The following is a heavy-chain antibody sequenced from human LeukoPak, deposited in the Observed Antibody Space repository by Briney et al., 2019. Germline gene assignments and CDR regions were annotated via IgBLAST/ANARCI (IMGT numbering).Heavy chain of an antibody. J-gene: IGHJ3*02. CDR3: ARETMAAFDI. D-gene: IGHD3-10*01. CDR2: IGSSSSSI. CDR1: GFTFSSYS. Sequence: GGSLRLSCAASGFTFSSYSMNWVRQAPGKGLEWVSSIGSSSSSIYYADSVKGRFTTSRDNPKNSLYLQLNSLRAEDTAVYYCARETMAAFDIWGQGTMITVSS. V-gene: IGHV3-21*01.